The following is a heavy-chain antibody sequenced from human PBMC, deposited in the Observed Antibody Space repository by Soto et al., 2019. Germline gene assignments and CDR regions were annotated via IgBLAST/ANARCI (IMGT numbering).Heavy chain of an antibody. CDR2: INAGNGNT. CDR1: GYTFTSYA. V-gene: IGHV1-3*01. J-gene: IGHJ4*02. Sequence: QVQLVQSGAEVKKPGASVKVSCKASGYTFTSYAMHWVRQAPGQRLKWMGWINAGNGNTKYSQKLQGRVTITRATSTSSAYMELSSLRSEDTAVYYCARDPGYSYGYNWGQGTLVTVSS. CDR3: ARDPGYSYGYN. D-gene: IGHD5-18*01.